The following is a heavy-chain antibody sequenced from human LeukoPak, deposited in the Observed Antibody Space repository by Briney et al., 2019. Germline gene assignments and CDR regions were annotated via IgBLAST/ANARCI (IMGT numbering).Heavy chain of an antibody. J-gene: IGHJ4*02. CDR3: ARFERWTGTVYLDY. V-gene: IGHV1-3*04. Sequence: ASAKVSCKASGYTFTDYAMHWVRQAPGQRLEWMGWINTGNGNTRYSEKFQGRVTITMDTSASTAYMELRSLRSDDTAVYYCARFERWTGTVYLDYWGQGTLVTVSS. CDR1: GYTFTDYA. CDR2: INTGNGNT. D-gene: IGHD3/OR15-3a*01.